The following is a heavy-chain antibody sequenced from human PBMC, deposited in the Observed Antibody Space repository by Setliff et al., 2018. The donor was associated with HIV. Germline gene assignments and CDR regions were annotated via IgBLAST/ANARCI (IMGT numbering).Heavy chain of an antibody. J-gene: IGHJ2*01. CDR1: GYTFTGYY. V-gene: IGHV1-18*04. Sequence: ASVKVSCKASGYTFTGYYMHWVRQAPGQGLEWMGWISAYNGNTNYAQRLQGRVTMTTDTTTNTAYMELRSLRSDDTAVYYCARDDHYYDMGSILSDWYFDLWGRGTLVTVSS. D-gene: IGHD3-22*01. CDR3: ARDDHYYDMGSILSDWYFDL. CDR2: ISAYNGNT.